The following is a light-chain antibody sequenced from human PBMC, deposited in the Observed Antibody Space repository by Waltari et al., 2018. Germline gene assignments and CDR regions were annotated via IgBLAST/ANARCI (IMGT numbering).Light chain of an antibody. CDR2: EVN. J-gene: IGLJ1*01. V-gene: IGLV2-8*01. Sequence: QSALTQPPSASGSPGQSVTISCTGTSNDVAGYNYVSWYQQYPGKVPKLLIYEVNKRPSGVPDRFSGSKSGNTASLTVSGLQAEDEATYYCTSYAGINNSVFGTGTKVTVL. CDR3: TSYAGINNSV. CDR1: SNDVAGYNY.